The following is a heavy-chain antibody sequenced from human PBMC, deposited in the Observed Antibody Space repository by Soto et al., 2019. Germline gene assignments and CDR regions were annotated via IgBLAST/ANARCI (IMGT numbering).Heavy chain of an antibody. CDR2: ISYDGSNK. Sequence: AGGSLRLSCAASGFTFSSYGMHWVRQAPGKGLEWGAVISYDGSNKYYADSVKGRFTISRDNSKNTLYLQMNSLRAEDTAVYYCATGSGYYLTYYYYGMDVWGQGTTVTVSS. D-gene: IGHD3-22*01. J-gene: IGHJ6*02. CDR1: GFTFSSYG. CDR3: ATGSGYYLTYYYYGMDV. V-gene: IGHV3-30*03.